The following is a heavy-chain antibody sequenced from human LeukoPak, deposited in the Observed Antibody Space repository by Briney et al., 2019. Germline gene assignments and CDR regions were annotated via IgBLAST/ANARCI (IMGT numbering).Heavy chain of an antibody. Sequence: GGSLRLSCAASGFTVSSNYMSWVRQAPGKGLEWVSVIYSGGSAYYTDSVKGRFTTSRDNSKNTLYLQMNSLRAEDTAVYYCAKDSQAAIFGVVISFDYWGQGTLVTVSS. CDR1: GFTVSSNY. CDR2: IYSGGSA. D-gene: IGHD3-3*01. V-gene: IGHV3-53*01. J-gene: IGHJ4*02. CDR3: AKDSQAAIFGVVISFDY.